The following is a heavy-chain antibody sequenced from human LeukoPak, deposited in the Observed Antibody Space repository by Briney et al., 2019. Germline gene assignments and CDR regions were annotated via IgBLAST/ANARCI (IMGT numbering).Heavy chain of an antibody. Sequence: PSETLSLTCTVSGGSISSGGYYWSWIRQHPGKGLEWIGYIYYSGSTYYNPSLKSRVTISVDTSKNQFSLKLSSVTAADTAVYYCAREWFDYFYAFDIWGQGTMVTVSS. V-gene: IGHV4-31*03. CDR2: IYYSGST. D-gene: IGHD3-10*01. J-gene: IGHJ3*02. CDR1: GGSISSGGYY. CDR3: AREWFDYFYAFDI.